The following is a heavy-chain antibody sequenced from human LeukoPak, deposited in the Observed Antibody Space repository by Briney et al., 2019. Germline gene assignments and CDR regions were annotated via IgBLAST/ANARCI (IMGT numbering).Heavy chain of an antibody. J-gene: IGHJ4*02. D-gene: IGHD1-26*01. CDR2: IYSSGNT. CDR1: GDSISTYY. V-gene: IGHV4-4*07. Sequence: SETLSLTCSFSGDSISTYYWSWIRQSPGKGLEWIGHIYSSGNTDYNSSLKSRVTISVDTSKSQISLRLSSVTATDTAVYYCARLRWQLVGPYFDYWGQGILVTASS. CDR3: ARLRWQLVGPYFDY.